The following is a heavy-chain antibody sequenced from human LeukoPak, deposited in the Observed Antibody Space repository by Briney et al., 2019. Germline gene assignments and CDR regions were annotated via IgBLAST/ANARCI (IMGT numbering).Heavy chain of an antibody. CDR3: TTRLAGALPAVYPFDN. Sequence: GGSLRLSCAASGFTFSNAWMSWVRQAPGKGLEWVGRIKSKTDGGTTDYAAPVKGRITISRDDSTNTLHLQMNSLKTEDTAVYYCTTRLAGALPAVYPFDNWGQGTLVTVSS. V-gene: IGHV3-15*01. D-gene: IGHD2-15*01. CDR1: GFTFSNAW. J-gene: IGHJ4*02. CDR2: IKSKTDGGTT.